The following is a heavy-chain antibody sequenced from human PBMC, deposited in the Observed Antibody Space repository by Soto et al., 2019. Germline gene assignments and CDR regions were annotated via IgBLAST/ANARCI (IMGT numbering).Heavy chain of an antibody. V-gene: IGHV1-8*01. Sequence: ASLKVSCKASGYTFTIYDINWVRQATGQGLEWMGWMNPNSGNTGYAQKFQGRVTMTRNTSISTAYMELSSLRSEDTAVYYCAIERSGAWFDPWGQGTLVTVSS. CDR3: AIERSGAWFDP. D-gene: IGHD3-10*01. J-gene: IGHJ5*02. CDR2: MNPNSGNT. CDR1: GYTFTIYD.